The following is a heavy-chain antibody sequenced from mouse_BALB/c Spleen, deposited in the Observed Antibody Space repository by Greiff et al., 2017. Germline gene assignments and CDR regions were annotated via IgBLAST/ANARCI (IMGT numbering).Heavy chain of an antibody. J-gene: IGHJ4*01. Sequence: EVKLQESGPGLVKPSQSLSLTCTVTGYSITSYYAWNWIRQFPGNKLEWMGYISYSGSTSYNPSLKSRISITRDTSKNQFFLQLNSVTTEDTATYYCAIITTVVGGYYAMDYWGQGTSVTVSS. CDR2: ISYSGST. CDR1: GYSITSYYA. CDR3: AIITTVVGGYYAMDY. V-gene: IGHV3-2*02. D-gene: IGHD1-1*01.